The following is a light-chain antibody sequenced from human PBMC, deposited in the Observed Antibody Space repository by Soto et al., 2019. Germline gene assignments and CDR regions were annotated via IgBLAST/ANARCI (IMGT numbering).Light chain of an antibody. CDR1: ESVSSNY. J-gene: IGKJ2*01. V-gene: IGKV3-20*01. CDR2: GAS. CDR3: QHDGSSPYT. Sequence: EIVLTQSPGTLSLSPGERATLSCRAGESVSSNYFAWYQQKLGQAPRLLIYGASSSDTGIPNRFSGSGSGTYFALPISRLEPEDFAVYSCQHDGSSPYTFGQGTKREIK.